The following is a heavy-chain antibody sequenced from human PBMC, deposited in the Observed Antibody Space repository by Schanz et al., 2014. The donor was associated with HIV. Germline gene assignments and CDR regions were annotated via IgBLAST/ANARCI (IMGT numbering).Heavy chain of an antibody. J-gene: IGHJ6*02. CDR1: GYSFTSSF. CDR3: ARERMATGGFDV. CDR2: INTSGGGT. V-gene: IGHV1-46*01. D-gene: IGHD2-15*01. Sequence: QLGQSGAEVKKPGASVRVSCKASGYSFTSSFIHWVRQAPGQGLEWMAVINTSGGGTSDALQGRVAVTRDTSTSTVYMDLRNLRFEDSAVYYCARERMATGGFDVWGQGTTVTVSS.